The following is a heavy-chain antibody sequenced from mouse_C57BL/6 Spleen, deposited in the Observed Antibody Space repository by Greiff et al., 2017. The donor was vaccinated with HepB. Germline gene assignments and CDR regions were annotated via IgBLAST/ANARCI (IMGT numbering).Heavy chain of an antibody. V-gene: IGHV14-4*01. CDR3: TTSTAQATWFAY. J-gene: IGHJ3*01. CDR2: IDPENGDT. CDR1: GFNIKDDY. Sequence: EVQLQQSGAELVRPGASVKLSCTASGFNIKDDYMHWVKQRPEQGLEWIGWIDPENGDTEYASKFQGKATITADTSSNTAYLQLSSLTSEDTAVYYCTTSTAQATWFAYWGQRTLVTVSA. D-gene: IGHD3-2*02.